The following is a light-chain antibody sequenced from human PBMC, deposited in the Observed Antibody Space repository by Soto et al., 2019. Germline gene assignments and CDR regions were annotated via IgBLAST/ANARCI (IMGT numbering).Light chain of an antibody. CDR3: QHRNNWPWT. CDR1: QSVRSD. Sequence: PGERATLSCRASQSVRSDLAWYQHKPGQAPRLLIYDASTRATGIPGRFSGRGSGTDFTLTISSLEPEDFAVYYCQHRNNWPWTFGQGTKVEVK. J-gene: IGKJ1*01. CDR2: DAS. V-gene: IGKV3-11*01.